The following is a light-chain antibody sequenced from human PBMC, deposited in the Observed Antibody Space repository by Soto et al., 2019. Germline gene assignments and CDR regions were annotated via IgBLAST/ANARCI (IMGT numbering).Light chain of an antibody. CDR1: SSDVGGYNY. CDR2: EVS. Sequence: QSALTQPAFVSGSPGQSITISCTGTSSDVGGYNYVSWYQHPPGKAPKLMISEVSNRPSGVPDRFSGSKSGSSASLAISGLQAEDEGDYYCQSYDSSLSGSYVFGTGTKLTVL. J-gene: IGLJ1*01. CDR3: QSYDSSLSGSYV. V-gene: IGLV2-14*01.